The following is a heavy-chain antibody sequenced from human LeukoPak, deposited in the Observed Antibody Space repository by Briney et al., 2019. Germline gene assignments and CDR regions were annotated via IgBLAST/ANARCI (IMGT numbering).Heavy chain of an antibody. CDR3: ARSYRGSGRSEFDY. D-gene: IGHD6-19*01. V-gene: IGHV3-64*01. Sequence: HPGGSLRLSCAASGFTFSSYAMHWVRQAPGKGLEYVSAISSNGGSTYYANSVKGRFTISRDNSKNTLYLQMGSLRAEDMAVYYCARSYRGSGRSEFDYWGQGTLVTVSS. CDR2: ISSNGGST. CDR1: GFTFSSYA. J-gene: IGHJ4*02.